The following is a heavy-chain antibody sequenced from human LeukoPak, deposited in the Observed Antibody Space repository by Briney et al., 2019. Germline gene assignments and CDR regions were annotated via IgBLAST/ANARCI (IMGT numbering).Heavy chain of an antibody. CDR1: GGSVTSGNYY. Sequence: SRTLSLTCTVSGGSVTSGNYYWNRIRQPAGKGLEWIGRIYTNGGASYNPSLKSRVTISIDASKNQFSLKLSSVTAADTAVYYCAREPPGYWGQGILVTVSS. CDR2: IYTNGGA. J-gene: IGHJ4*02. V-gene: IGHV4-61*02. CDR3: AREPPGY.